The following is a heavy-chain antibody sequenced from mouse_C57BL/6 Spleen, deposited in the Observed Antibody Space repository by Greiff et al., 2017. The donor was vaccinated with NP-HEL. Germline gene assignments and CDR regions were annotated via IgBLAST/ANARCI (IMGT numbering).Heavy chain of an antibody. V-gene: IGHV14-4*01. CDR2: IDPENGDT. D-gene: IGHD2-1*01. J-gene: IGHJ4*01. CDR3: TTYGNYGGYAMDY. CDR1: GFNIKDDY. Sequence: EVQLQQSGAELVRPGASVKLSCTASGFNIKDDYMHWVKQRPEQGLEWIGWIDPENGDTEYASKFQGKATITADTSSNTAYLQLSSLTSEDTAVYYCTTYGNYGGYAMDYWGQGTSVTVSS.